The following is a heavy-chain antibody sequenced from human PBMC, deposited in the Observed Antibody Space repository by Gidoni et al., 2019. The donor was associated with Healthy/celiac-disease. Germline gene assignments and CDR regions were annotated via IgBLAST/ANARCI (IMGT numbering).Heavy chain of an antibody. J-gene: IGHJ6*02. CDR2: ISSSSSTI. CDR3: ASLGAVSDRSSFDYYGMDV. D-gene: IGHD6-6*01. V-gene: IGHV3-48*02. Sequence: EVQLVESGGGLVQPGGSLRLSCAASGFTFSSYSMNWVRQAPGKGLEWVSYISSSSSTIYYADSVKGRFTISRDNAKNSLYLQMNSLRDEDTAVYYCASLGAVSDRSSFDYYGMDVWGQGTTVTVSS. CDR1: GFTFSSYS.